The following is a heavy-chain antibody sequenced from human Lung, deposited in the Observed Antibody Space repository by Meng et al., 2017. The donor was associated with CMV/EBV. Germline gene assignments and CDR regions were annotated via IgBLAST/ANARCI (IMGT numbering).Heavy chain of an antibody. D-gene: IGHD2-15*01. J-gene: IGHJ3*02. CDR1: GFTVSSHY. Sequence: GESXKISCVASGFTVSSHYMSWVRQAPGQGLEWVSVIYNVGNAYYADSVKGRFTVSRDNSKNTLYLQMNTLRPEDTAVYYCANGHCSGAICSGAFDIWGQGTXVTVSS. CDR3: ANGHCSGAICSGAFDI. V-gene: IGHV3-53*01. CDR2: IYNVGNA.